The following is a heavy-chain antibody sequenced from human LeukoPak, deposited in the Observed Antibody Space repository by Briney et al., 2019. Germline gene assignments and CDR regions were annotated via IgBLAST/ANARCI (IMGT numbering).Heavy chain of an antibody. CDR2: TKNKAQGYTT. CDR3: ASTLRFLELDAFDI. V-gene: IGHV3-72*01. D-gene: IGHD3-3*01. CDR1: GFIFSDHY. J-gene: IGHJ3*02. Sequence: GGSLRLSCAASGFIFSDHYMDWVRQAPGRGLEWVGRTKNKAQGYTTEYAASVKGRFTISRDNAKNSLYLQMNSLRAEDTAVYYCASTLRFLELDAFDIWGQGTMVTVSS.